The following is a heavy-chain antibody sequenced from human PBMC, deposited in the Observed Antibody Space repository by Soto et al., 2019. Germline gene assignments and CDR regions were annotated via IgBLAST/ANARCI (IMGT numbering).Heavy chain of an antibody. CDR2: ISSSSSYI. CDR1: GFTFSSYS. CDR3: ARAGSGYQYFDY. J-gene: IGHJ4*02. Sequence: EVQLVESGGGLVKPGGSLRLSCAASGFTFSSYSMNWVRQAPGKGLEWVSSISSSSSYIYYADPVKGRFTISRDNAKNSLYLQMNSLRAEDTAVYYCARAGSGYQYFDYWGQGTLVTVSS. D-gene: IGHD3-22*01. V-gene: IGHV3-21*01.